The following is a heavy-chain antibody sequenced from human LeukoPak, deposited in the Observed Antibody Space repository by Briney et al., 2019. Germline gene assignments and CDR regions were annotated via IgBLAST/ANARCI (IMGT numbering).Heavy chain of an antibody. CDR3: ARDWLHSGSYDTQG. J-gene: IGHJ4*02. D-gene: IGHD1-26*01. V-gene: IGHV1-69*05. CDR1: GGTFSSYA. Sequence: SVKVSCKASGGTFSSYAISWVRQAPGQGLEWMGRIIPISGTANYAQKFQGRVTITTDESTSTAYMELSGLRSEDTAVYYCARDWLHSGSYDTQGWGQGTLVTVSS. CDR2: IIPISGTA.